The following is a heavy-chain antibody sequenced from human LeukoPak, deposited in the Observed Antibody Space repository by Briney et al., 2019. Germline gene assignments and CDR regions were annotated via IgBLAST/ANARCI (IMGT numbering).Heavy chain of an antibody. J-gene: IGHJ4*02. V-gene: IGHV4-59*01. CDR2: IYYSGST. CDR1: GGSISSYY. CDR3: ARVIDRTFDY. Sequence: SETLSLTCTVSGGSISSYYWSWIRQPPGKGLGWIGYIYYSGSTNYNPSLKSRVTISVGTSKNQFSLKLSSVTAADTAVYYCARVIDRTFDYWGQGTLVTVSS. D-gene: IGHD1-1*01.